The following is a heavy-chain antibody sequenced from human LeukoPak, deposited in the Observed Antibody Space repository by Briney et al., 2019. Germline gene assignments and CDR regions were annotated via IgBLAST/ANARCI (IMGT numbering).Heavy chain of an antibody. V-gene: IGHV4-34*01. D-gene: IGHD3-10*01. J-gene: IGHJ3*02. CDR1: GGSFSGYY. CDR2: INHSGIT. CDR3: ARGGLVRGTINSLIGFDI. Sequence: KTSETLSLTCAVYGGSFSGYYWSWIRQPPGKGLEWIGEINHSGITNYNPSLKSRVTISVDTSKNQFSLKLSSVTAADTAVYYCARGGLVRGTINSLIGFDIWGQGIMVTVPS.